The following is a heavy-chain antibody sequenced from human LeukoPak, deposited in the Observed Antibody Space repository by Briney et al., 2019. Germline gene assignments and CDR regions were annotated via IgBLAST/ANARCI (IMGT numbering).Heavy chain of an antibody. D-gene: IGHD3-3*01. V-gene: IGHV4-38-2*01. CDR3: ASQSFWMGDWFDP. CDR2: MYHSGRT. CDR1: GYFISNGYY. J-gene: IGHJ5*02. Sequence: PSETLSLTCAVSGYFISNGYYWGWIRQPPGKGLEWIASMYHSGRTYYNPSLKSRVTISTDTSNNRFSLRLNSVTAADTAVYYCASQSFWMGDWFDPWGQGPPVTVSS.